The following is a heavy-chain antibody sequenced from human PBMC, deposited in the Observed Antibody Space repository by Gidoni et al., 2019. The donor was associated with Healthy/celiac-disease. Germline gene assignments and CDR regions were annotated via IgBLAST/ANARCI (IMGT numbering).Heavy chain of an antibody. CDR1: GFTFSSYA. CDR2: CRGSGGST. V-gene: IGHV3-23*01. Sequence: EVQLLESGGGLVQPGGSLRLSCAASGFTFSSYAMSWVRQAPGKGLEWVSACRGSGGSTYYADSVKGRFTISRDNSKNTLYLQMNSLRAEDTAVYYCAKDSREYSSSSPIDYWGQGTLVTVSS. J-gene: IGHJ4*02. D-gene: IGHD6-6*01. CDR3: AKDSREYSSSSPIDY.